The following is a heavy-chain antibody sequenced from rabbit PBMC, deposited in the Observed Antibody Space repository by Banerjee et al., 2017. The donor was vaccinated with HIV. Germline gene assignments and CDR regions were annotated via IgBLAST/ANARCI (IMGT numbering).Heavy chain of an antibody. CDR2: IDIGSSGFT. J-gene: IGHJ6*01. CDR1: GVSFSFSSY. Sequence: QSLEESGGDLVKPGASLTLTCTASGVSFSFSSYMCWVRQAPGKGLEWIACIDIGSSGFTYYANWAKGRFTISKTSSTTVTLQMTSLTAADTATYFCARDTSSSFSSYGMDLWGQGTLVTVS. D-gene: IGHD1-1*01. V-gene: IGHV1S40*01. CDR3: ARDTSSSFSSYGMDL.